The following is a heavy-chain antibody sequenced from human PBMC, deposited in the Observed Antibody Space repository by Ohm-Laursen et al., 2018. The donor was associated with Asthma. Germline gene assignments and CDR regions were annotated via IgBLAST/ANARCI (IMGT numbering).Heavy chain of an antibody. D-gene: IGHD3-9*01. CDR2: ISGSGGRT. J-gene: IGHJ4*02. Sequence: SLRLSCAASRFTFSSSAMSWVRQAPGKGLEWVSAISGSGGRTYYADSVKGRFTISRDNSKNTLYLQMNSLRAEYTAVYFCAKEVNSAGYFDYWGQGTLVTASS. V-gene: IGHV3-23*01. CDR1: RFTFSSSA. CDR3: AKEVNSAGYFDY.